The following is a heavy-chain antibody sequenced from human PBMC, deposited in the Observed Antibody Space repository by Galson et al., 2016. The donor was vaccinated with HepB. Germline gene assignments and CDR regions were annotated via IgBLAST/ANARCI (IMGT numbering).Heavy chain of an antibody. V-gene: IGHV1-3*01. CDR2: INAANGDT. J-gene: IGHJ6*02. Sequence: SVKVSCKASGYTFTTYAMYWVRQAPGQRLEWMGWINAANGDTKYSQKLQGRGTITWDTSANTAYMELSSLRSEDTAVYYCASGHIVVTVVYYYYGLDVWGQGTTVTVSS. D-gene: IGHD5-12*01. CDR3: ASGHIVVTVVYYYYGLDV. CDR1: GYTFTTYA.